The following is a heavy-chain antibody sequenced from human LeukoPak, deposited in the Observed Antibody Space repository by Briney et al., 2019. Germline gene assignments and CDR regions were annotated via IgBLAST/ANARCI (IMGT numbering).Heavy chain of an antibody. J-gene: IGHJ4*02. D-gene: IGHD5-12*01. CDR2: INPNSGGT. V-gene: IGHV1-2*02. CDR3: AREFGGYSGYDYGY. CDR1: GYTFTGYY. Sequence: ASVKVSCKASGYTFTGYYMHWVRQAPGQGLEWMGWINPNSGGTNYAQKFQGRVTMTRDTSISTAYMELSRLRSDDTAVYYCAREFGGYSGYDYGYWGQGTLVTVSS.